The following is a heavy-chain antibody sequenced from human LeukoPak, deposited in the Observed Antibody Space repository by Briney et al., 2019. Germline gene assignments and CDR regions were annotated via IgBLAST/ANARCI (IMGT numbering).Heavy chain of an antibody. CDR2: ISYDGSNK. Sequence: GGSLRLSCAASGFTFSSYGTHWVRQAPGKGLEWVAVISYDGSNKYYADSVKGRFTISRDNSKNTLYLQMNSLRAEDTAVYYCAKDRSGWHDYWGQGTLVTVSS. V-gene: IGHV3-30*18. CDR1: GFTFSSYG. J-gene: IGHJ4*02. CDR3: AKDRSGWHDY. D-gene: IGHD6-19*01.